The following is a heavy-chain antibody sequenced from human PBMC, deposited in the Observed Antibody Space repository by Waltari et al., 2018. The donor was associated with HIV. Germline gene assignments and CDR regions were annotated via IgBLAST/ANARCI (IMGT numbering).Heavy chain of an antibody. V-gene: IGHV1-2*04. J-gene: IGHJ6*02. Sequence: QVQLVQSGAEVKKPGASVKVSCKASGYTFTGYYMHWVRQAPGQGLEWMGWINPNSGGTNYAQKFQGWVTMTRDTSISTAYMELSRLRSDDTAVYYCARDSSYGDYANYYYYGMDVWGQGTTVTVSS. D-gene: IGHD4-17*01. CDR2: INPNSGGT. CDR1: GYTFTGYY. CDR3: ARDSSYGDYANYYYYGMDV.